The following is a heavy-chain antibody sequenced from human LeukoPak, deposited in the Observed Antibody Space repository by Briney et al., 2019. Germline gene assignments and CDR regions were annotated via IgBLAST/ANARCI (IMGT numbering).Heavy chain of an antibody. CDR1: GGSISSSNYY. CDR3: AGEGVSNWFDP. CDR2: ISYSGST. J-gene: IGHJ5*02. Sequence: SETLSLTCTVSGGSISSSNYYWGWIRQPPGKGLEWIGYISYSGSTYYNPSLKSRVTISVDTSKNQFSLKLSSVTAADTAVYYCAGEGVSNWFDPWGQGTLVTVSS. V-gene: IGHV4-39*07.